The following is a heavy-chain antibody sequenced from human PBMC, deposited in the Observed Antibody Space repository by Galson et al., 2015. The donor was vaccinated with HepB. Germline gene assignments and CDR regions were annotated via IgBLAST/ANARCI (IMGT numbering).Heavy chain of an antibody. V-gene: IGHV1-18*01. J-gene: IGHJ4*02. CDR2: INPSNGNT. CDR3: ARGGMATIRGPTFDY. D-gene: IGHD5-24*01. Sequence: SVKVSCKAYRYTFTKFGISWVRQAPGQGLEWMGWINPSNGNTNYAQKFQGRVIMTTDTSTSTAYMELRSLRSDDTAVYYGARGGMATIRGPTFDYWGQGTLVTVSS. CDR1: RYTFTKFG.